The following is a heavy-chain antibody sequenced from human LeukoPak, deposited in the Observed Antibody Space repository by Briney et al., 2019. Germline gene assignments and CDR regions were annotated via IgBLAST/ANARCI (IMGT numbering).Heavy chain of an antibody. Sequence: PGRSLRLSCAASGFTFDDYAMHWVRQAPGKGLEWVSGISWNSGSIGYADSVKGRFTISRDNAKNSLYLQMNSLRAEDTALYYCAKVGAPYCGGDCYEGHFDYWGQGTLVTVSS. V-gene: IGHV3-9*01. J-gene: IGHJ4*02. CDR2: ISWNSGSI. D-gene: IGHD2-21*02. CDR1: GFTFDDYA. CDR3: AKVGAPYCGGDCYEGHFDY.